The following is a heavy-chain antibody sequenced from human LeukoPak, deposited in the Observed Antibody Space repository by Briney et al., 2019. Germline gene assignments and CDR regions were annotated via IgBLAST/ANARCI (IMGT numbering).Heavy chain of an antibody. D-gene: IGHD2-2*02. CDR1: GGTFSSYA. V-gene: IGHV1-69*05. Sequence: ASVKVSCKASGGTFSSYAISWVRQAPGQGLEWMGGIIPIFGTANYAQKFQGRVTITTDESTSTAYMELSSLRSEDTAVYYCARGPYCSSTRCYMSRYFDYWGQGTLVTVFS. J-gene: IGHJ4*02. CDR2: IIPIFGTA. CDR3: ARGPYCSSTRCYMSRYFDY.